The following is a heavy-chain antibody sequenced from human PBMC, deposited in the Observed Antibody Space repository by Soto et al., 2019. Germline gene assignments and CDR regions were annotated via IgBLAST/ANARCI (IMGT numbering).Heavy chain of an antibody. Sequence: ASVKVSCKASGYSFTSYYMHWVRQAPGQGLEWMGIINPSGGSTNYAQSFQDRVTMTRDTSTSTVYMELSSLRSEDTAVYYCARDLVVVAATHYYHGMDVWGQGTTVTVSS. V-gene: IGHV1-46*01. CDR3: ARDLVVVAATHYYHGMDV. CDR1: GYSFTSYY. CDR2: INPSGGST. D-gene: IGHD2-15*01. J-gene: IGHJ6*02.